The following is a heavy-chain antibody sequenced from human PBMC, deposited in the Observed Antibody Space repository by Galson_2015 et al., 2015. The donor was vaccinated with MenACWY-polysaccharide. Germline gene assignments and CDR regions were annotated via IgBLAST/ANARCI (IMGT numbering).Heavy chain of an antibody. CDR1: GYTFSSYD. V-gene: IGHV1-8*01. D-gene: IGHD2-21*01. CDR3: TRIIARKHAFVDS. J-gene: IGHJ4*02. Sequence: SVKVSCKASGYTFSSYDINWVRQACGQGLEWMGWMNPNSGNTGYAQKFQGRVAMTRDTATSTAYMELRMLRYDDTAVYYCTRIIARKHAFVDSWGQGILVSVS. CDR2: MNPNSGNT.